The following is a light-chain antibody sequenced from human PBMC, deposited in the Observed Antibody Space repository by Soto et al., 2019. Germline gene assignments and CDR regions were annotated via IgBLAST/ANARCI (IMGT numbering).Light chain of an antibody. CDR3: SSYTSSSIDYV. CDR1: SSDVGGYNY. CDR2: EXX. Sequence: QSALTQPASVSGSPGQAITISCTGTSSDVGGYNYVSWYQHLPGKAHKLFIYEXXNRRSXXXXXFSGSKSGNTASLTISGHPAEDEADYYCSSYTSSSIDYVFGTGTKLTVL. V-gene: IGLV2-14*01. J-gene: IGLJ1*01.